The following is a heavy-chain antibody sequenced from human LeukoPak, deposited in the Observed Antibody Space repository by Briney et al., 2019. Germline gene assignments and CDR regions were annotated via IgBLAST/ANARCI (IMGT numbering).Heavy chain of an antibody. Sequence: KPSQTLSLTCTVSGDSISSGDDYWSWIRQPAGKGLEWIGRISISVSTNYNPSLNSRVTISLDTSKNQFSLKLSSVTAADTAVYHCARGRWTIFGVVTVYYYYYYMDVWGKGTTVTVSS. J-gene: IGHJ6*03. D-gene: IGHD3-3*01. CDR1: GDSISSGDDY. CDR3: ARGRWTIFGVVTVYYYYYYMDV. CDR2: ISISVST. V-gene: IGHV4-61*02.